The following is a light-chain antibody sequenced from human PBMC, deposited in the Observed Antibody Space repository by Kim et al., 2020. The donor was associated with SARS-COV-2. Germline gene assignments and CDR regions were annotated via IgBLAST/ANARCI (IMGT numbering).Light chain of an antibody. CDR3: NSRDSSGNHLV. CDR2: GKN. Sequence: ALGQTVRITGQGDSLRSYYATWYQQKPGQAPVLVIYGKNKRPSGTPDRFSGSRSGNTASLTITGAQAEDEADFYCNSRDSSGNHLVFGGGTQLTVL. V-gene: IGLV3-19*01. J-gene: IGLJ2*01. CDR1: SLRSYY.